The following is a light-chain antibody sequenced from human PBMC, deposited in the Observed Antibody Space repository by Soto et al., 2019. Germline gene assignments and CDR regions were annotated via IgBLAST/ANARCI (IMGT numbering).Light chain of an antibody. J-gene: IGKJ4*01. CDR2: GVS. Sequence: AIQMTQSPSSLSASVGDRVTITCRASQGIRNDLGWYQQKPGKAPKLLIYGVSSLQSGVPSRFSGGGSGTDFTLTISSLQPEDFATYYGLQDDTYPLTFGGGTKVEIK. CDR1: QGIRND. V-gene: IGKV1-6*01. CDR3: LQDDTYPLT.